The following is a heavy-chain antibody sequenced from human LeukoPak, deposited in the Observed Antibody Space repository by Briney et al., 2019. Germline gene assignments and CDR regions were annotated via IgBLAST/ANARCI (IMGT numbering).Heavy chain of an antibody. CDR1: GGSISNYY. D-gene: IGHD1-26*01. V-gene: IGHV4-4*07. CDR3: ARGASSGSYWDMRAEYFRH. Sequence: PSETLSLICTVSGGSISNYYWSWIRQPAGKGLEWIGRIYTSGNTNYNPSLQSRLTISLDRSNNQFSLRLSSVTAADTAVYYCARGASSGSYWDMRAEYFRHWGQGALVTVSS. J-gene: IGHJ1*01. CDR2: IYTSGNT.